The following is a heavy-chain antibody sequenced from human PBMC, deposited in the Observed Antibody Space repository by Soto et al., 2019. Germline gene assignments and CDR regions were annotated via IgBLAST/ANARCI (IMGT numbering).Heavy chain of an antibody. V-gene: IGHV3-15*01. D-gene: IGHD3-10*01. CDR3: TTAPDSMVRGVIITKICDY. CDR1: GFTFSNSW. CDR2: IKSKTDGETT. J-gene: IGHJ4*02. Sequence: GGSLRLSCAASGFTFSNSWMSWVRQAPGKGLEWVGRIKSKTDGETTDYAAPVKGRFTISRDDSKNTLYLQMNSLKTEDTAVYYCTTAPDSMVRGVIITKICDYWGQGTLVTVSS.